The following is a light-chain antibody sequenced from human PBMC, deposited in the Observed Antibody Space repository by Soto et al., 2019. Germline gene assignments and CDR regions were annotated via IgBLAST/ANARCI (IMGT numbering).Light chain of an antibody. CDR2: GAS. Sequence: EIVLTQSPGTLSLSPGERATLSCRASQSVNSSYLAWYQQKPCQAPRLLIYGASSRATGIPDRFSGSWSGTDFTLTISRLEPEDFAVYYCQQYGSSRTFGQGTKV. CDR3: QQYGSSRT. CDR1: QSVNSSY. V-gene: IGKV3-20*01. J-gene: IGKJ1*01.